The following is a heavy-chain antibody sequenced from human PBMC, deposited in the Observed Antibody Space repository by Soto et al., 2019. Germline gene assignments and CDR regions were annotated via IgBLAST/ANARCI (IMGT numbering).Heavy chain of an antibody. D-gene: IGHD3-22*01. CDR1: GYKFTSPG. V-gene: IGHV5-51*01. CDR3: ARKDKSGYFNGFDP. J-gene: IGHJ5*02. CDR2: IFPSDSDT. Sequence: PGQSLRIPCRTSGYKFTSPGIAWMRQMPGKGLEWMGIIFPSDSDTRYSPSFQGQVTISADRSTSTVFLQWASLKASDTAVYFCARKDKSGYFNGFDPWGQGTLVTVSS.